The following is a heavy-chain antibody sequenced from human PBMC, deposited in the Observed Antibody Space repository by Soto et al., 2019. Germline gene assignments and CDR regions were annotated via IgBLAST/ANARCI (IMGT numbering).Heavy chain of an antibody. CDR3: ARGPIITIFGVALDY. D-gene: IGHD3-3*01. V-gene: IGHV4-34*01. CDR1: GGSISGYY. Sequence: SETLSLTCTVSGGSISGYYWSWIRQPPGRGLEWIGEINHSGSTNYNPSLKSRVTISVDTSKNQFSLKLSSVTAADTAVYYCARGPIITIFGVALDYWGQGTLVTVSS. J-gene: IGHJ4*02. CDR2: INHSGST.